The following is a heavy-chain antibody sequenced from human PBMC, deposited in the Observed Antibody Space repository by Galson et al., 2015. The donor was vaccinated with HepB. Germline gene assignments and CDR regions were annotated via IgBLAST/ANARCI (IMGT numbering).Heavy chain of an antibody. CDR2: IKRKSDRGTT. Sequence: SLRLSCAASGFTFTNAWMNWVRQAPGKGLEWVGRIKRKSDRGTTDYAAPVKGRFFISRDDSRNTLYLQMNSLKAEDTAVYYCATNRQLARDYYYGLDVWGQGTTVIVS. CDR3: ATNRQLARDYYYGLDV. J-gene: IGHJ6*02. CDR1: GFTFTNAW. D-gene: IGHD6-6*01. V-gene: IGHV3-15*01.